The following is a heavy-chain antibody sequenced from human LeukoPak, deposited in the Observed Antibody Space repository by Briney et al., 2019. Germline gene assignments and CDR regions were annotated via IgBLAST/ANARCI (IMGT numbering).Heavy chain of an antibody. CDR3: ARGEFCSGGTCYSITMTPIV. D-gene: IGHD2-15*01. V-gene: IGHV3-74*01. CDR2: INSDGSST. J-gene: IGHJ6*02. CDR1: GFTFSSYW. Sequence: GGSLRLSCAASGFTFSSYWMHWVRQAPGKGLVWVSRINSDGSSTTYADSVKGRFTISRDNAKNTLYLQMNSLRAEDTAVYYCARGEFCSGGTCYSITMTPIVWGQGTTVTVSS.